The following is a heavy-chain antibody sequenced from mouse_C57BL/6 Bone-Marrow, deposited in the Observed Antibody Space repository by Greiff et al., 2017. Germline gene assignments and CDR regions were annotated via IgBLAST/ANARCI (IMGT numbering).Heavy chain of an antibody. CDR2: ISSGGSYT. D-gene: IGHD2-10*01. Sequence: EVQRVESGGDLVKPGGSLKLSCAASGFTFSSYGMSWVRQTPDKRLEWVATISSGGSYTYYPDSVKGRFTISRDNAKNTLYLQMSSLKSEDTAMYYCARHGLLLFDYWGQGTTLTVSS. V-gene: IGHV5-6*01. J-gene: IGHJ2*01. CDR1: GFTFSSYG. CDR3: ARHGLLLFDY.